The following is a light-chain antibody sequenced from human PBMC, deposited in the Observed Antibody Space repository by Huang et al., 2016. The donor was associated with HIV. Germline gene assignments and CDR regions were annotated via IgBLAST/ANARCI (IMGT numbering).Light chain of an antibody. CDR2: GAS. CDR3: QQSHSIPHT. V-gene: IGKV1-39*01. Sequence: DIQMTQSPSSLSASVGDRVNITCRTSDNFANSLNWYQQKSGAAPVLLIYGASNLQTGVSSRFSGGGSGTDFTLTITNLRPEDFATYYCQQSHSIPHTFGQGTRLE. J-gene: IGKJ2*01. CDR1: DNFANS.